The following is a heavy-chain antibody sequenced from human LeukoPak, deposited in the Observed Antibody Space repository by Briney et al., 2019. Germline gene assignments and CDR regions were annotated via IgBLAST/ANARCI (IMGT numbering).Heavy chain of an antibody. CDR3: ARDLGSSWTGY. V-gene: IGHV3-7*01. CDR2: IKQDGSEK. Sequence: GGSLRLSCAASGFTFSSYWMSWVRQAPGRGLEWVANIKQDGSEKYYVDSVKGRFTISRDNSKNTLYLQMNSLRAEDTAVYYCARDLGSSWTGYWGQGTLVTVSS. D-gene: IGHD6-13*01. CDR1: GFTFSSYW. J-gene: IGHJ4*02.